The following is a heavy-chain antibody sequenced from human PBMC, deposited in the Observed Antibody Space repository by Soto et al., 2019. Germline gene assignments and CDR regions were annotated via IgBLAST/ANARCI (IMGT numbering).Heavy chain of an antibody. CDR2: IYDSGR. CDR1: GASISGHF. Sequence: SATLSLTCTVSGASISGHFWSWIRQSPGKGLEWIAYIYDSGRSYNPSLRGRATISVDTSKNQLSLKLSSVIAADSAVYYCAINADVWGQGTTVTVSS. CDR3: AINADV. V-gene: IGHV4-59*08. J-gene: IGHJ6*02.